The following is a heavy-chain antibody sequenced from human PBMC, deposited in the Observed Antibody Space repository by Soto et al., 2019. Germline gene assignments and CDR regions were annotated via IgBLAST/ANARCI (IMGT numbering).Heavy chain of an antibody. CDR3: AGGYYYVGSGPYLYIYGMDV. CDR2: VYYTGNS. V-gene: IGHV4-59*11. CDR1: GGSISTHY. D-gene: IGHD3-10*02. J-gene: IGHJ6*02. Sequence: SETLSLTCTVSGGSISTHYWSWVRQVPGRGLEWLGYVYYTGNSNHNPSLKGRVTVSIAPSKSQFSLELTSVSAADTAVYYCAGGYYYVGSGPYLYIYGMDVWDQGTTVTVSS.